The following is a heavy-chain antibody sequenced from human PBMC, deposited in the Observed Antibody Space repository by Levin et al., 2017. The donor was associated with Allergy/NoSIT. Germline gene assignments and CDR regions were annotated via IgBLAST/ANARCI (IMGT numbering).Heavy chain of an antibody. Sequence: GGSLRLSCAASGFTFDDYAMHWVRQAPGKGLEWVSGIGRYSEIIGYVGSVKGRFTISRDNAKNSLHLQMNSLRSEDTALYYCAKSWPDDGGNSAGSLDLWGQGTLVTVSS. V-gene: IGHV3-9*01. CDR1: GFTFDDYA. J-gene: IGHJ5*02. CDR2: IGRYSEII. D-gene: IGHD4-23*01. CDR3: AKSWPDDGGNSAGSLDL.